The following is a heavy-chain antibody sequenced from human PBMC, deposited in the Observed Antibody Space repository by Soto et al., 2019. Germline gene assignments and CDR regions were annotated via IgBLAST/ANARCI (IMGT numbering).Heavy chain of an antibody. CDR1: GYTFTGYY. V-gene: IGHV1-2*02. J-gene: IGHJ5*02. Sequence: QVQLVQSGAEVKKPGASVKVSCKASGYTFTGYYMHWVRQAPGQGLEWMGWINPNSGGTNYAQKFQGRVTMTMDTSISTAYMELSRLRSDDTAVYYCARDRVTMVRGAKGWFDPWGQGTLVTVSS. D-gene: IGHD3-10*01. CDR2: INPNSGGT. CDR3: ARDRVTMVRGAKGWFDP.